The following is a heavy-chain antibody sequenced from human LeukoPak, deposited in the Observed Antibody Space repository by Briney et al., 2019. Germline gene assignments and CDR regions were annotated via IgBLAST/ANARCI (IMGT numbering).Heavy chain of an antibody. Sequence: PSETLSLTCNVSGGSISSHYWSWIRQPAGKGLEWIGRIYTSVTTNYNPSLKSRVTMSIDASKNQFSLRLSSVTAADTAVYYCAGGRRGLLWFGSFDYWGQGTLVTVSS. CDR3: AGGRRGLLWFGSFDY. J-gene: IGHJ4*02. D-gene: IGHD3-10*01. CDR1: GGSISSHY. V-gene: IGHV4-4*07. CDR2: IYTSVTT.